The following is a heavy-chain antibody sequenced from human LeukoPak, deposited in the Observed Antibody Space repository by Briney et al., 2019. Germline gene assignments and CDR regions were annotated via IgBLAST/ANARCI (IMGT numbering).Heavy chain of an antibody. D-gene: IGHD5-18*01. CDR2: RRYDGNNK. CDR1: GFTFSSYG. CDR3: AKDAGLNSYGSWLDY. V-gene: IGHV3-30*02. Sequence: GRSLRLSCATSGFTFSSYGVHWVRQAPGKGLEWVAFRRYDGNNKYYAESVEGRFTISRDNSNNTVYLHMNSLRTEDTAMYYCAKDAGLNSYGSWLDYWGQGTLVTVSS. J-gene: IGHJ4*02.